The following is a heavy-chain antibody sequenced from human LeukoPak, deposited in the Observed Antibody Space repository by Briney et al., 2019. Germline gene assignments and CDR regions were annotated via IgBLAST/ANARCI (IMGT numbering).Heavy chain of an antibody. CDR3: ARRRDYYYYGMDV. Sequence: SETLSLTCTVSGGSISSYYWSWIRQPPGKGMEWIGYIYYSGSTNYNPSLKSRVTISVDTSKNQFSLKLSSVTAADTAVYYCARRRDYYYYGMDVWGQGTTVTVSS. CDR2: IYYSGST. J-gene: IGHJ6*02. V-gene: IGHV4-59*08. CDR1: GGSISSYY.